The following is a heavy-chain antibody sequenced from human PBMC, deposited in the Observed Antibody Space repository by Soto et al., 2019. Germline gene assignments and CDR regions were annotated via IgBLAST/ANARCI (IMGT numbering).Heavy chain of an antibody. CDR1: GGSITPYY. V-gene: IGHV4-59*07. Sequence: QVQLKESGPGLVKPADTLSLKCTVSGGSITPYYWSWIRQTPGGGLEWIGHVSYNWNTNYNPSLKSRVAISADTSKTEFFLKLTSLTAADAAIYLCPRQQDTVVTAFDVWGQGTMVAVSS. CDR2: VSYNWNT. D-gene: IGHD2-15*01. CDR3: PRQQDTVVTAFDV. J-gene: IGHJ3*01.